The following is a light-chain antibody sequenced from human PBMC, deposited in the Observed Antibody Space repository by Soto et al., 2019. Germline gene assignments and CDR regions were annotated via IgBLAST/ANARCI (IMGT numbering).Light chain of an antibody. CDR1: SSDVGGYNY. J-gene: IGLJ2*01. CDR2: NVS. Sequence: QSALTQPASVSGSPGQSITISCTGTSSDVGGYNYVSWYQQHPGKAPKLIIYNVSNRPSGVSNRFSGSKSGNTASLTISGLQAEDKGHYYCSSFTSSNTVLFGGGTQLTVL. CDR3: SSFTSSNTVL. V-gene: IGLV2-14*01.